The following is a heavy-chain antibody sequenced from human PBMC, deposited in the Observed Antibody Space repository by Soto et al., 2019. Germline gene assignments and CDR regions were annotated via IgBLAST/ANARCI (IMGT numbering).Heavy chain of an antibody. J-gene: IGHJ4*02. CDR2: IFSNDEK. CDR1: GFSLSNARMG. D-gene: IGHD3-3*01. Sequence: QVTVKKSGPVLVKPTEPLTLTCTVSGFSLSNARMGVSWILHPPGKALEWLAHIFSNDEKSYSTSLKSRLTITRDTSNSQVVLTMTNMDPVDTATYYCARLSSSIFGVVIGFDYWCQGTMVTVSS. V-gene: IGHV2-26*01. CDR3: ARLSSSIFGVVIGFDY.